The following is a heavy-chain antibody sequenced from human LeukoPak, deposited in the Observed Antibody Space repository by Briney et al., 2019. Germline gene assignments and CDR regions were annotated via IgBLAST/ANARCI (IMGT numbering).Heavy chain of an antibody. CDR3: ASDNYYGSGSYYIPSYYYYGMDV. Sequence: GGSLRLSCAASGFTVSSNYMSWVRQAPGKGLEWVSVIYSGGSTYYADSVKGRFTISRDNSKNTLYLQMNSLRAEDTAVYYCASDNYYGSGSYYIPSYYYYGMDVWGQGTTVTVSS. CDR2: IYSGGST. D-gene: IGHD3-10*01. V-gene: IGHV3-66*02. J-gene: IGHJ6*02. CDR1: GFTVSSNY.